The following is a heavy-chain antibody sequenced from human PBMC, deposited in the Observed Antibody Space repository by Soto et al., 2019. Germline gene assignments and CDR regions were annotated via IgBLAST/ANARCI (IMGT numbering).Heavy chain of an antibody. Sequence: GESLKISCKGSGYSFTSYWIAWVRQMPGKGLEWMGIIYPHDSDTRYSPSFQGQVTISADKSISTAYLQWSSLKASDTAMYYWARRPNIMAAPFEYWGQGTLVTVSS. CDR1: GYSFTSYW. D-gene: IGHD5-12*01. V-gene: IGHV5-51*01. CDR2: IYPHDSDT. J-gene: IGHJ4*02. CDR3: ARRPNIMAAPFEY.